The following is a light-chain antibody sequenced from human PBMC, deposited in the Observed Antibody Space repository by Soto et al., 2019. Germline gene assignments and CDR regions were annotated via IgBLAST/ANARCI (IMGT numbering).Light chain of an antibody. Sequence: EIVMTQSPATLSVSPGDRATLSCRASQGVDNDLAWYQQKPGQPPRLLIYDASTRPTGIPARFSGSQSGTEFTLTISILLSEDFAVYSCQQYNNWPLTFGGGTKVDIK. V-gene: IGKV3D-15*01. J-gene: IGKJ4*01. CDR1: QGVDND. CDR2: DAS. CDR3: QQYNNWPLT.